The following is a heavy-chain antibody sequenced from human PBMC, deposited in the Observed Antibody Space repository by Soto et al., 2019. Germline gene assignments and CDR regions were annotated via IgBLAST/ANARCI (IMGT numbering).Heavy chain of an antibody. CDR1: GFTFSSYW. CDR2: INSDGSTT. V-gene: IGHV3-74*01. Sequence: EVQLVEPGGGLVQPGGSLRLSCAASGFTFSSYWMHWVRQAPGKGLVWVSRINSDGSTTSYADSVKGRFTISRDNAKNTLYLQMNSLRAEDTAVYYCARGIGYSGNSYYFDFWGQGTLVTVSS. J-gene: IGHJ4*02. D-gene: IGHD4-4*01. CDR3: ARGIGYSGNSYYFDF.